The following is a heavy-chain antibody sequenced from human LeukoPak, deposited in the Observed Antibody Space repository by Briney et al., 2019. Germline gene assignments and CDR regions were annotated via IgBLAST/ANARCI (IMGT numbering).Heavy chain of an antibody. Sequence: GASVKVSCKASGYTFTGYYMHWVRQARGQRLEWIGWIVVGSGNTNYAQKFQERVTITRDMSTSTAYMELSSLRSEDTAVYYCAAAINIVVVPALEHAFDIWGQGTMVTVSS. CDR2: IVVGSGNT. J-gene: IGHJ3*02. V-gene: IGHV1-58*02. CDR3: AAAINIVVVPALEHAFDI. D-gene: IGHD2-2*01. CDR1: GYTFTGYY.